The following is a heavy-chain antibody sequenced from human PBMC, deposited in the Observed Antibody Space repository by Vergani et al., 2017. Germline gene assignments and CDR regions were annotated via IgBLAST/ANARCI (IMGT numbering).Heavy chain of an antibody. D-gene: IGHD5-18*01. J-gene: IGHJ4*02. CDR2: IRYDGSNK. V-gene: IGHV3-30*02. CDR3: ANNGVNTSIAFDY. Sequence: QVQLVESGGGVVQPGGSLRLFCAASGFTFSSFAMHWVRQAPGKGLEWVAFIRYDGSNKYYADSVKGRFTISRDNSKNTLYLQMNSLRAEDTAVYYCANNGVNTSIAFDYWRQGPLVIVS. CDR1: GFTFSSFA.